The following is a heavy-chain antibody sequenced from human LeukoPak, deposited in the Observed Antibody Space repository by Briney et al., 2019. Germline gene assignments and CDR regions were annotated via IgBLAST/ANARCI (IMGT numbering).Heavy chain of an antibody. Sequence: GASVKVSFKASGYTFTSYGISWVRQAPGQGREWMGWISAYNGNTNYAQKLQGRVTMTTDTSTSTAYMELRSLRSDDTAVYYCARLGSGWYEGKYYFDYWGQGTLVTVSS. D-gene: IGHD6-19*01. CDR1: GYTFTSYG. J-gene: IGHJ4*02. CDR2: ISAYNGNT. V-gene: IGHV1-18*04. CDR3: ARLGSGWYEGKYYFDY.